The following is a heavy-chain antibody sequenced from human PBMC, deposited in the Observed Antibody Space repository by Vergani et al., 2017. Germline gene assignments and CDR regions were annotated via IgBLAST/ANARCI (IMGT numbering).Heavy chain of an antibody. CDR1: GFTFDDYT. V-gene: IGHV3-43*01. Sequence: EVQLVESGGVVVQPGGSLRLSCAASGFTFDDYTMHWVRQAPGKCLEWVSLISWDGGSTYYADSVKGRFTISRDNSKNSLYLQMNSLRAEDTAVYYCAKDQGDYGDSPDYWGQGTLVTVSS. CDR3: AKDQGDYGDSPDY. CDR2: ISWDGGST. D-gene: IGHD4-17*01. J-gene: IGHJ4*02.